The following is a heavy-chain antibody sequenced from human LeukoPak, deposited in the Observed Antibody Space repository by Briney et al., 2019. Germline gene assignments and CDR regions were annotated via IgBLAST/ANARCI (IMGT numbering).Heavy chain of an antibody. J-gene: IGHJ4*02. D-gene: IGHD2-2*01. CDR2: ISGSGGST. CDR3: AKAGIVVVPAAMLEEGY. Sequence: GGSLRLSCAASGFTFSSYAMSWVRQAPGKGLEWVSAISGSGGSTYYADSVKGRFTISRDNSKNTLYLQMNSLRAEDTAVYYCAKAGIVVVPAAMLEEGYWGQGTLVTVSS. V-gene: IGHV3-23*01. CDR1: GFTFSSYA.